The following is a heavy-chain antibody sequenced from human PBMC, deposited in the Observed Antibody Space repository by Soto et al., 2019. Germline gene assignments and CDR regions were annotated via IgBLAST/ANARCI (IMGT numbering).Heavy chain of an antibody. V-gene: IGHV3-30*18. D-gene: IGHD1-26*01. CDR2: ISYDGGNK. J-gene: IGHJ4*02. CDR1: GFIFSSYG. Sequence: PGGSLRLSCAASGFIFSSYGMFCVRQAPGRGLEWVAFISYDGGNKYYLDSVKGRFTISRDNSKTTLYLQMNSLRAEDTAVYYRAKGSYSGRYSDFEYWGQGNLVTVSS. CDR3: AKGSYSGRYSDFEY.